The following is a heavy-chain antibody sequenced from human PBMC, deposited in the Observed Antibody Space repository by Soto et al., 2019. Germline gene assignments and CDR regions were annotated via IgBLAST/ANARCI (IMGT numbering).Heavy chain of an antibody. CDR3: ARAARSGSYSSGFL. CDR2: ISTGGDAI. CDR1: GFTFSNYT. D-gene: IGHD1-26*01. V-gene: IGHV3-48*02. J-gene: IGHJ4*02. Sequence: EVQLVESGGDLVQPGGSLRLSCAASGFTFSNYTMNWGRQAPGKGLGWLAHISTGGDAIYYADSVKGRFTVSRDNDRSSLYLQMDSLRDEDTAVYYCARAARSGSYSSGFLWGQGTLVTVSS.